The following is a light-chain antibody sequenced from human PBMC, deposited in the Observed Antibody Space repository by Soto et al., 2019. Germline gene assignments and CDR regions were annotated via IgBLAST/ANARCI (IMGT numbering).Light chain of an antibody. V-gene: IGKV1-5*03. CDR1: QTISSW. CDR3: QHYNSYSEA. Sequence: DIPMTQSPSTLSGSVGDRVTSTCRARQTISSWLSWYQQKPGKAPKLLIYKAATLKSGVPSRFSGSGAGTEFTLIISSLQSDVFATYYCQHYNSYSEAFGQGTKVDIK. CDR2: KAA. J-gene: IGKJ1*01.